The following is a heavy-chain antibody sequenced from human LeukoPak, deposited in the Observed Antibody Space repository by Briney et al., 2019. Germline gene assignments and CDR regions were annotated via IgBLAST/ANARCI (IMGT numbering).Heavy chain of an antibody. V-gene: IGHV3-30*18. CDR1: GFTFSSYG. CDR2: ISYDGSNK. D-gene: IGHD3-22*01. Sequence: QPGRSLRLSCAASGFTFSSYGMHWVRQAPGKELEWVAVISYDGSNKYYADSVKGRFTISRDNSKNTLYLQMNSLRAEDTAVYYCAKDPGGSSGYPDAFDIWGQGTMVTVSS. CDR3: AKDPGGSSGYPDAFDI. J-gene: IGHJ3*02.